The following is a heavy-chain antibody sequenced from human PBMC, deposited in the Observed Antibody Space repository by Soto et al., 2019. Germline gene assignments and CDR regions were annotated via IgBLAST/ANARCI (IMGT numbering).Heavy chain of an antibody. CDR2: IKSKISGGTT. V-gene: IGHV3-15*07. Sequence: VQLVESGGHLVKPGGSLTLSCAASGFTFNSAWMNWVRQVPGKGLEWVGRIKSKISGGTTDYAAPVKGRFTISRDDSKRILYLHMDSLRSEDTAVYYCTTGTTRGYSYEYFYYGMDVWGQGTTVTVSS. J-gene: IGHJ6*02. CDR3: TTGTTRGYSYEYFYYGMDV. D-gene: IGHD5-18*01. CDR1: GFTFNSAW.